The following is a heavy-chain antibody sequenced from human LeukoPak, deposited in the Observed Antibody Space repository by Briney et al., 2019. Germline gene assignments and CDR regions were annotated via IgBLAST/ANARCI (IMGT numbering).Heavy chain of an antibody. CDR2: IYPGDSDT. Sequence: KDGESLKISCKGSGYSFTSYWIGWVRQMPGKGLEWMGIIYPGDSDTRYSPSFQGQVTISADKSISTAYLQWSSLKASDTAMYYCARHTMARVSLDAFDIWGQGTMVTVSS. CDR3: ARHTMARVSLDAFDI. J-gene: IGHJ3*02. CDR1: GYSFTSYW. D-gene: IGHD3-10*01. V-gene: IGHV5-51*01.